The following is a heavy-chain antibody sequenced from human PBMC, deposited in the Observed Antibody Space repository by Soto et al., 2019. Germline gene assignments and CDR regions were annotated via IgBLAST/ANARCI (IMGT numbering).Heavy chain of an antibody. CDR1: GFTFRNYA. J-gene: IGHJ4*02. CDR2: LSGSGSSI. D-gene: IGHD5-18*01. V-gene: IGHV3-23*01. Sequence: EVQLLESGGGSVQPGGSLRLSCVASGFTFRNYAMSWVRQAPGKGLEWVSTLSGSGSSIDYADSVRGRFTISRDNSKNTLDLPTNRLRAEDTGVYYCGRRPLSIQTFDFWGQGALVTVSS. CDR3: GRRPLSIQTFDF.